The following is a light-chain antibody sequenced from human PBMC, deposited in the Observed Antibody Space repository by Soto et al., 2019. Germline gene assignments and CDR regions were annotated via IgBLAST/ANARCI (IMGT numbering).Light chain of an antibody. Sequence: DIQMTQSPSTLSASVGDRVTITCRASQSISSWLAWYQQKPGKAPKLLIYKASSLESGVPSMFSGSGSGTECTLTISSLQPDDFATYYCQQYNSYRYTFGQGTKLEIK. V-gene: IGKV1-5*03. CDR2: KAS. CDR1: QSISSW. CDR3: QQYNSYRYT. J-gene: IGKJ2*01.